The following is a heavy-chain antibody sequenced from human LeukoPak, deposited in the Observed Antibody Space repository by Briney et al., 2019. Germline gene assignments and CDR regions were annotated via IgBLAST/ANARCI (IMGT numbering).Heavy chain of an antibody. Sequence: ASVKVSCKASGGTFSSYAISWVRQAPGQGLEWRGGFFPIFGTANYAQKFQGRVTITTDESTSTAYMELSSLRSEDTAVYYCATTYYYDSSGSSSYYMDVWGKGTTVTVSS. CDR1: GGTFSSYA. J-gene: IGHJ6*03. V-gene: IGHV1-69*05. D-gene: IGHD3-22*01. CDR2: FFPIFGTA. CDR3: ATTYYYDSSGSSSYYMDV.